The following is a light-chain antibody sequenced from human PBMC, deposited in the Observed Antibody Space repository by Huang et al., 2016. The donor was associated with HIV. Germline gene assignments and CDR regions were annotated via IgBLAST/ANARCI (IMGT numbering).Light chain of an antibody. V-gene: IGKV1-39*01. CDR2: DAS. CDR1: QAINGY. Sequence: DIQMTQSPSSLSASIGDRVTITCRASQAINGYLNWYQQRPSQAPRLLIFDASTLHSGVPSRFSGSGSGTDFTLTINNVQSEDVATYFCQQSYSNLITFDQGSRL. CDR3: QQSYSNLIT. J-gene: IGKJ5*01.